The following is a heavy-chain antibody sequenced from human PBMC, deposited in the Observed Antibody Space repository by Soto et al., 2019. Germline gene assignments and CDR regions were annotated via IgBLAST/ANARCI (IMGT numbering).Heavy chain of an antibody. V-gene: IGHV4-34*01. CDR1: GGSFSGYY. CDR3: ATVVIPGTRHTDFDS. J-gene: IGHJ5*01. CDR2: INHSGSV. Sequence: SETLSLTCAVYGGSFSGYYWSWIRQPPGKGLEWIGEINHSGSVNYNPSLKSRVTISVDTSKNQFSLNLTSVTATDTAVYYCATVVIPGTRHTDFDSRGQGVSVTVSS. D-gene: IGHD2-15*01.